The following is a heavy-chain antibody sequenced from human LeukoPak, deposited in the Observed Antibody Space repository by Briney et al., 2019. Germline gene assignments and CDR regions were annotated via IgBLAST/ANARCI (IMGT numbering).Heavy chain of an antibody. CDR1: GGSFSGYY. CDR3: ARDGLGGWFDP. D-gene: IGHD2-15*01. V-gene: IGHV4-59*12. J-gene: IGHJ5*02. Sequence: SETLSLTCAVYGGSFSGYYWSWIRQPPGKGLEWIGYIYYSGSTNYNPSLKSRVTISVDTSKNQFSLKLSSVTAADTAVYYCARDGLGGWFDPWGQGTLVTVSS. CDR2: IYYSGST.